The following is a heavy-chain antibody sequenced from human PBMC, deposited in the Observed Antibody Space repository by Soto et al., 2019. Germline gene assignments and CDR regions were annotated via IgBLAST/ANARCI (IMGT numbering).Heavy chain of an antibody. CDR3: ASRKRGYSYGYDS. V-gene: IGHV5-51*01. Sequence: GESLKISCKDSVHSLTSQWIAWVRQMPGKGLEWMGIIYPADSDTRYSPSFQGQVTISADKSISTAYLQWSSLKASDTAMYYCASRKRGYSYGYDSWGQGTLVTVSS. CDR1: VHSLTSQW. D-gene: IGHD5-18*01. J-gene: IGHJ5*01. CDR2: IYPADSDT.